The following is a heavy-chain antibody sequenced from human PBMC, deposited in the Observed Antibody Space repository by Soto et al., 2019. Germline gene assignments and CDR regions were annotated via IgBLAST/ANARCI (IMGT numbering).Heavy chain of an antibody. J-gene: IGHJ3*02. Sequence: SETLSLTCTVSGGSISGYYWSWIRQPPGKGLEWIAYIYYSGSTNYNPSLQSRVTISVDTSKNQFSLRLSSMTAADTAVYYCARHGPAAFLSAFDIWGQGTMVTVSS. CDR2: IYYSGST. D-gene: IGHD2-2*01. CDR3: ARHGPAAFLSAFDI. V-gene: IGHV4-59*08. CDR1: GGSISGYY.